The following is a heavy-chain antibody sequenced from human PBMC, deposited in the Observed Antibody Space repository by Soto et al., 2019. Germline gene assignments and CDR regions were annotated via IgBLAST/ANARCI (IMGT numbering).Heavy chain of an antibody. CDR2: IYTSGST. Sequence: QVQLQESGPGLVKPSETLSLTCTVSGGSISSYYWSWIRQPAGKGLEWIGRIYTSGSTNYNPSLKSRVTMSVDTSKNQFSLKLRSVTAADTAVYYCARLDYYGSGSYYPYYYYGMDVWGQGTTVTVSS. V-gene: IGHV4-4*07. D-gene: IGHD3-10*01. CDR3: ARLDYYGSGSYYPYYYYGMDV. J-gene: IGHJ6*02. CDR1: GGSISSYY.